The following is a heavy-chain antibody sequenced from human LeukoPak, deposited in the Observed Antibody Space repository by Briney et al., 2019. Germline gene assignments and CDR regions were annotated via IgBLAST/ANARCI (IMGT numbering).Heavy chain of an antibody. V-gene: IGHV3-23*01. J-gene: IGHJ1*01. D-gene: IGHD6-25*01. CDR1: GFTFSSYA. CDR3: AKDWRNGYSSDWYSEGYFPH. CDR2: ISNSGHST. Sequence: GGSLRLSCVVSGFTFSSYAMSWVRQAPGKGLEWVSGISNSGHSTYNADSVKGRFTSTRDSSKNTLYLQMNSLRAEDTAVYYCAKDWRNGYSSDWYSEGYFPHWGQGTLVTVSS.